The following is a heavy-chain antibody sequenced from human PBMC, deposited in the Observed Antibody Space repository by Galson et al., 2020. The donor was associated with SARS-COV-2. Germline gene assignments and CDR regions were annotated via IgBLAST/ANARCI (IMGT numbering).Heavy chain of an antibody. CDR3: ARTYYYDSSGYYFDDFDI. V-gene: IGHV5-51*01. CDR1: GYSFTSYL. Sequence: HGESLKISCKGSGYSFTSYLIGWVRQMPGKGLEWVGIIYPGDSDTRYSPSFQGQVTISADKSISTAYLQWSSLKASDTAMYYCARTYYYDSSGYYFDDFDIWGQGTMVTVSS. D-gene: IGHD3-22*01. J-gene: IGHJ3*02. CDR2: IYPGDSDT.